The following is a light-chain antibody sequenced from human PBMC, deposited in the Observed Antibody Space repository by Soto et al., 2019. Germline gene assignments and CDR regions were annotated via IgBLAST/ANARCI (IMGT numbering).Light chain of an antibody. CDR1: SSNIGRNT. Sequence: LTQPPAASETPGQRVTISCSGRSSNIGRNTVNWYQQLPGTAPKLVIYSNNQRPSGVPDRFSGSKSGTSGSLAISGLQSEDEADYYCAAWDNSLSEYVFGTGTKVTVL. J-gene: IGLJ1*01. V-gene: IGLV1-44*01. CDR2: SNN. CDR3: AAWDNSLSEYV.